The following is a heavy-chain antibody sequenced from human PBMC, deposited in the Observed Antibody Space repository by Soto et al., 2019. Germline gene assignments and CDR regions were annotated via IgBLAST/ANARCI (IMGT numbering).Heavy chain of an antibody. J-gene: IGHJ5*02. CDR1: GGSISSGVYY. D-gene: IGHD6-6*01. CDR2: IYYSGST. CDR3: ARDREAIAARLGWFDP. V-gene: IGHV4-31*03. Sequence: SETLSLTCTVSGGSISSGVYYWSWIRQHPGKGLEWIGYIYYSGSTYYNPSLKSRVTISVDTSKNQFSLKLSSVTAADTAVYYCARDREAIAARLGWFDPWGQGTLVTVSS.